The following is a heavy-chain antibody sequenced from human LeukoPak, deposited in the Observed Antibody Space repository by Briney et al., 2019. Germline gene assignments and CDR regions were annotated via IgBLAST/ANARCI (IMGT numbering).Heavy chain of an antibody. CDR2: ITSSSSYI. J-gene: IGHJ4*02. CDR1: GFTFSSYN. CDR3: ARDPGSGYEEHFDY. Sequence: GGSLRLSCAASGFTFSSYNMNWVRQAPGKGPEWVSSITSSSSYIYYADSVKGRFTISRDNAKNSLYLQMDSLRVEDTAVYYCARDPGSGYEEHFDYWGQGTLVTVSS. D-gene: IGHD5-12*01. V-gene: IGHV3-21*06.